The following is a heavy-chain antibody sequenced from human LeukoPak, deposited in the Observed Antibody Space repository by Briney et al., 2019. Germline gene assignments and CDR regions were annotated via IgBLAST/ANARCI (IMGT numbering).Heavy chain of an antibody. CDR2: MNPNSGNT. J-gene: IGHJ6*03. Sequence: GASVKVSCKASGYTFTSYDLNWVRQATGQGLEWMGWMNPNSGNTGYAQKFQGRVTMTRNTSISTAYMELSSLRSEDTAVYYCARGPRLRFLEWPEHQGPYYYYMDVWGKGTTVTVSS. D-gene: IGHD3-3*01. CDR1: GYTFTSYD. V-gene: IGHV1-8*01. CDR3: ARGPRLRFLEWPEHQGPYYYYMDV.